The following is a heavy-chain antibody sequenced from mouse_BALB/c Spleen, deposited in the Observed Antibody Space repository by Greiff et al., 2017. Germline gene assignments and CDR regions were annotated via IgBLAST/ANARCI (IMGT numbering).Heavy chain of an antibody. CDR3: AYSSGFFDY. D-gene: IGHD3-1*01. J-gene: IGHJ2*01. CDR1: GFNIKDYY. CDR2: IDPENGNT. Sequence: EVQRVESGAELVRPGALVKLSCKASGFNIKDYYMHWVKQRPEQGLEWIGWIDPENGNTIYDPKFQGKASITADTSSNTAYLQLSSLTSEDTAVYYCAYSSGFFDYWGQGTTLTVSS. V-gene: IGHV14-1*02.